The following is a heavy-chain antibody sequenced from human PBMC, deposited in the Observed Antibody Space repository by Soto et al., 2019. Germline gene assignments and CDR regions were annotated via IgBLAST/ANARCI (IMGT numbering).Heavy chain of an antibody. D-gene: IGHD3-9*01. Sequence: QLQLQESGPGLVKPSETLSLTCTVSGGSISSSSYYWGWIRQPPGKGLEWIGTIYYSGSTYHNPSLKSRVTISVDTSKNQFSLKLSSVTAADTAVYYCARHRGYYDILTGYYTELNFDYWGQGTLVTVSS. J-gene: IGHJ4*02. V-gene: IGHV4-39*01. CDR2: IYYSGST. CDR1: GGSISSSSYY. CDR3: ARHRGYYDILTGYYTELNFDY.